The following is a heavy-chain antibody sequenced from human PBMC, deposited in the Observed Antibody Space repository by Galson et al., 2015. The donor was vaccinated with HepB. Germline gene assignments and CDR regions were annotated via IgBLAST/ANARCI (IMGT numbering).Heavy chain of an antibody. CDR2: INWNGAST. Sequence: SLRLSCAASGFTFDDYDMTWVRQPPGKGLEWVSGINWNGASTGYADSVLGRFTISRDNAKNSLYLQMNSLRAEDTALYHCARDHRSDWLLGSYYYMDVWGKGTTVTVSS. CDR3: ARDHRSDWLLGSYYYMDV. D-gene: IGHD3/OR15-3a*01. J-gene: IGHJ6*03. CDR1: GFTFDDYD. V-gene: IGHV3-20*01.